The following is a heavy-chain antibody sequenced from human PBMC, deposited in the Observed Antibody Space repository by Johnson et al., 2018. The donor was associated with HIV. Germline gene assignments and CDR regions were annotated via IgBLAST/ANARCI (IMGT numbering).Heavy chain of an antibody. D-gene: IGHD6-13*01. CDR3: ASFAAAGDAFDI. J-gene: IGHJ3*02. V-gene: IGHV3-30-3*01. CDR1: GFTFSSYA. CDR2: ISYDGSNK. Sequence: VQLVESGGGVVQPGRSLRLSCAASGFTFSSYAMHWVRQAPGQGLEWVAVISYDGSNKYYADSVKGRFTIARDNSKNTLYLQMNSLRAEGTAVDYCASFAAAGDAFDIWGQGTMVTVSS.